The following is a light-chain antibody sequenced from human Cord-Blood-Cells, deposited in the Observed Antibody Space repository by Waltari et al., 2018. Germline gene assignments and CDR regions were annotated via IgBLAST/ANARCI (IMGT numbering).Light chain of an antibody. V-gene: IGKV4-1*01. CDR1: QSVLYSSNNKNY. CDR2: WAS. Sequence: DIVLTQSPDSLAVSLGERATINCKYSQSVLYSSNNKNYLAGYQQKPGQPPKLLIYWASTRESGVPDRFSGSGSGTDFTLTISSLQAEDVAVYYCQQYYSTPLTFGGGTKVEIK. J-gene: IGKJ4*01. CDR3: QQYYSTPLT.